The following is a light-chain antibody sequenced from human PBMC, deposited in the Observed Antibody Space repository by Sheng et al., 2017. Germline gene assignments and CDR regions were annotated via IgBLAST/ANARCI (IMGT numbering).Light chain of an antibody. Sequence: DIQMTQSPSSLSASVGDRVTITCQTSQDFTTYLNWYQQKPGKAPKLLISDASNLEAGVPSRFSGSGSGTHFTLTISSLQPEDIATYYCQPGDTFGQGTRLEIK. V-gene: IGKV1-33*01. CDR1: QDFTTY. J-gene: IGKJ2*01. CDR3: QPGDT. CDR2: DAS.